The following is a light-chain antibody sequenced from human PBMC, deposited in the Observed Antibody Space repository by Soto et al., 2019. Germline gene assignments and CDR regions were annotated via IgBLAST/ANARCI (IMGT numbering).Light chain of an antibody. J-gene: IGLJ1*01. Sequence: QSVLTQPPSASGTSGQRLSIFCSGSSSNIGGNTVNWYQQVPGTAPKLLIYSEDQRPSGVPDRFSGSKSATSASLAISGLQSEDEADYYCAAWDDSLNGYVFGNGTKVTVL. CDR1: SSNIGGNT. CDR2: SED. V-gene: IGLV1-44*01. CDR3: AAWDDSLNGYV.